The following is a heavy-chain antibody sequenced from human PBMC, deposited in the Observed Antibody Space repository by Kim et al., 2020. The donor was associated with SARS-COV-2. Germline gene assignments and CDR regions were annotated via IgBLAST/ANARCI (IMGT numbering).Heavy chain of an antibody. D-gene: IGHD3-10*01. CDR1: GFTFSSYG. CDR3: AKESGSGSYYAWTYYYYGMDV. V-gene: IGHV3-30*18. J-gene: IGHJ6*02. CDR2: ISYDGSNK. Sequence: GGSLRLSCAASGFTFSSYGMHWVRQAPGKGLEWVAVISYDGSNKYYADSVKGRFTISRDNSKNTLYLQMNSLRAEDTVVYYWAKESGSGSYYAWTYYYYGMDVWGQGTTVTVSS.